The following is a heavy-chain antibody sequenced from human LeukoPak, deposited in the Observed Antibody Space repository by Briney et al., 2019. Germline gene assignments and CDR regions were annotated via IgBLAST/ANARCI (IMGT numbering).Heavy chain of an antibody. CDR2: ISSSSSYT. CDR3: ARDSYSGYDSTD. V-gene: IGHV3-11*05. J-gene: IGHJ4*02. D-gene: IGHD5-12*01. Sequence: GGSLRLSCAASGFTFSDYYMSWIRQAPGKGLEWVSYISSSSSYTNYADSVKGRFTISRDNAKNSLYLQMNSLRAEDTAVYYCARDSYSGYDSTDWGQGTLVTVSS. CDR1: GFTFSDYY.